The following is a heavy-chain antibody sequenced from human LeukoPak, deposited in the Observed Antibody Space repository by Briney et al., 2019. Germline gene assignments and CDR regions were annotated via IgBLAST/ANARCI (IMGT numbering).Heavy chain of an antibody. CDR3: AREGVASKYMTTVTKIGY. J-gene: IGHJ4*02. D-gene: IGHD4-17*01. Sequence: SETLSLTCTVSGGSISSSSYSWGWLRQPPGKGLESIGSIYYSGSTYYNPSLKSRATISVDTSKNQFSLKLSSVTAADTAVYYCAREGVASKYMTTVTKIGYWGQGTLVTVSS. CDR1: GGSISSSSYS. V-gene: IGHV4-39*07. CDR2: IYYSGST.